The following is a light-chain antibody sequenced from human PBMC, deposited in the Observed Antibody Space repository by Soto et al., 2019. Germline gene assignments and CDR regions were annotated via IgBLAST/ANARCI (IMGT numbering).Light chain of an antibody. Sequence: QSALTQPASVSGSPGRSITISCTGTSSDVGGYDYVSWYQQHPGKAPNLMVLKENTRPSGVSNRFSASKCGNTACLTITGLHAEDHDHYYCSSYSDSSTPYVFGTGTKVTV. J-gene: IGLJ1*01. CDR3: SSYSDSSTPYV. CDR2: KEN. V-gene: IGLV2-14*01. CDR1: SSDVGGYDY.